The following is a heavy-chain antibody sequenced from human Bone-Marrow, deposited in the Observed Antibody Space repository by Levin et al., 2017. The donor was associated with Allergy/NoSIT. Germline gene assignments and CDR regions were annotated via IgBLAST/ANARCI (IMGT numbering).Heavy chain of an antibody. D-gene: IGHD6-19*01. J-gene: IGHJ6*02. CDR3: ARATAGTYYYGMDV. CDR2: VYSSGSA. Sequence: GSLRLSCSVSGGFISTYFWSWIRQPAGKGLEYIGRVYSSGSATYNPSLKSRVTMSVDTSKNQFSLRLTAMTAADTAVYYCARATAGTYYYGMDVWGQGTAVTVSS. CDR1: GGFISTYF. V-gene: IGHV4-4*07.